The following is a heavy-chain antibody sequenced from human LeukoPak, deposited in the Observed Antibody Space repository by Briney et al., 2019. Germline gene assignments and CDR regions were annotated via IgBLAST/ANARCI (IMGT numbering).Heavy chain of an antibody. CDR2: ISYDGSNK. Sequence: GGSLRLSCLVSGFTFSRYAMHWVRQAPGKGLEWVAVISYDGSNKYYADSVKGRFTISRDNSKNTLYLQMNNLRAEDTAVFYCARDSVWQLHLTPYDAFDIWGQGTMVTVSS. D-gene: IGHD2-21*01. CDR3: ARDSVWQLHLTPYDAFDI. J-gene: IGHJ3*02. CDR1: GFTFSRYA. V-gene: IGHV3-30*04.